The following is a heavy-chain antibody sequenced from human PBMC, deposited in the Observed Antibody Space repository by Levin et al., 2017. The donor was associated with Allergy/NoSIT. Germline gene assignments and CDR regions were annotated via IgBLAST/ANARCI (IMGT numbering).Heavy chain of an antibody. Sequence: GESLKISCAASGFTVSSNYMSWVRQAPGKGLEWVSVIYSGGSTYYADSVKGRFTISRDNSKNTLYLQMNSLRAEDTAVYYCARDLAEHYGMDVWGQGTTVTVSS. V-gene: IGHV3-66*01. CDR3: ARDLAEHYGMDV. D-gene: IGHD1-26*01. CDR1: GFTVSSNY. CDR2: IYSGGST. J-gene: IGHJ6*02.